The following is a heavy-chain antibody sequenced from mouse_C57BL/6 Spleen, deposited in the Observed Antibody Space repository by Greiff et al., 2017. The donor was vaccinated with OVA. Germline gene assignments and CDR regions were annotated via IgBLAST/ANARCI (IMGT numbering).Heavy chain of an antibody. CDR2: ISYDGSN. J-gene: IGHJ3*01. D-gene: IGHD1-1*01. V-gene: IGHV3-6*01. Sequence: EVKLLESGPGLVKPSQSLSLTCSVTGYSITSGYYWNWIRQFPGNKLEWMGYISYDGSNNYNPSLKNRISITRDTSKNQFFLKLNSVTTEDTATYYCAREEGYGSIAYWGQGTLVTVSA. CDR3: AREEGYGSIAY. CDR1: GYSITSGYY.